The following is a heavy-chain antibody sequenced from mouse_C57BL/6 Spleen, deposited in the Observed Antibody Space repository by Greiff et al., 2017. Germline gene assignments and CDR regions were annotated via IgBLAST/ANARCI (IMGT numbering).Heavy chain of an antibody. V-gene: IGHV1-69*01. D-gene: IGHD2-4*01. Sequence: VQLQQPGAELVMPGASVKLSCKASGYTFTSSWMHWVKQRPGQGLEWIGEIDPSDSYTNYNQKFKGKSTLTVDKSSSTAYMQLSSLTSEDSAVYYCARRHYDYDGGYYAMDYRGQGAPGTVFS. J-gene: IGHJ4*01. CDR2: IDPSDSYT. CDR1: GYTFTSSW. CDR3: ARRHYDYDGGYYAMDY.